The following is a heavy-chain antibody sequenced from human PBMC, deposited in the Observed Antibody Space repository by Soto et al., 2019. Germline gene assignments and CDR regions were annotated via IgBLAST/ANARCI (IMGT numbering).Heavy chain of an antibody. CDR2: MNPNSGST. CDR1: GYTFTSYD. V-gene: IGHV1-8*01. Sequence: ASVKVSCKASGYTFTSYDINWVRQATGQGLEWMGWMNPNSGSTDYAQKFQGRVTMTRDTSISTAYMELSRLRSDDTAVYYCASQRLGYYYMDVWGKGTTVTVSS. CDR3: ASQRLGYYYMDV. J-gene: IGHJ6*03.